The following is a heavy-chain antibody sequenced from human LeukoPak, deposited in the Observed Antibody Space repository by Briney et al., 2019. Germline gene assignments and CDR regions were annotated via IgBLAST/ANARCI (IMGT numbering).Heavy chain of an antibody. CDR3: AREGIVATLDY. Sequence: GGPLRLSCAASGFSFSNYGMHWVRQAPGNGLEWVAVIWYGGVNKYYADSVKGRFTISRDMPKNTLYLQMNSLRAEDTAVYYCAREGIVATLDYWGQGTLVTVSS. V-gene: IGHV3-33*01. D-gene: IGHD5-12*01. J-gene: IGHJ4*02. CDR2: IWYGGVNK. CDR1: GFSFSNYG.